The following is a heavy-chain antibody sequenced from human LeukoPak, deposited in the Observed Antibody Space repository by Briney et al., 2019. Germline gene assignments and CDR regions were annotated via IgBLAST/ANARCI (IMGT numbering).Heavy chain of an antibody. CDR2: MSGSGGST. J-gene: IGHJ4*02. D-gene: IGHD1-26*01. CDR3: AKKWGVGTTTLDYFDY. Sequence: GGSLRLSCAASGFTFSSYAMSWVRQAPGKGLEWVSGMSGSGGSTYYADSVKGRFTISRDNSKNTLYLQMNRLTDEDTAVYYCAKKWGVGTTTLDYFDYWGQGTLVTVSS. V-gene: IGHV3-23*01. CDR1: GFTFSSYA.